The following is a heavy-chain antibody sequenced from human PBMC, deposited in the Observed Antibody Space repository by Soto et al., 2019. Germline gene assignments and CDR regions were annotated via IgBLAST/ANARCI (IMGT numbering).Heavy chain of an antibody. Sequence: QLVASGGGLVQPGGSLRLSCVASGFILSTHDLHWVRDTPGEGLEWVSGIGTVGDTFSGASVKGRFTISRENAKSSLYLQMNSLTVGDTAVYYCVRGRSFDFASTPPPTFGPWGQGTLVTVSS. CDR2: IGTVGDT. CDR3: VRGRSFDFASTPPPTFGP. CDR1: GFILSTHD. J-gene: IGHJ5*02. V-gene: IGHV3-13*01. D-gene: IGHD3-9*01.